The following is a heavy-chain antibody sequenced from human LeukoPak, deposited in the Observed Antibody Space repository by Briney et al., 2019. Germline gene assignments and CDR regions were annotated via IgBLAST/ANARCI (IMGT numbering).Heavy chain of an antibody. CDR1: GYTFTGYY. CDR2: INPNSGGT. J-gene: IGHJ4*02. Sequence: VASVKVSCKASGYTFTGYYMHWVRQAPGQGLEWMGWINPNSGGTNYAQKFQGRVTMTRDTSIGTAYMELSRLRSDDTAVYYCAREVREARRQAAAGYWGQGTLVTVSS. V-gene: IGHV1-2*02. D-gene: IGHD6-6*01. CDR3: AREVREARRQAAAGY.